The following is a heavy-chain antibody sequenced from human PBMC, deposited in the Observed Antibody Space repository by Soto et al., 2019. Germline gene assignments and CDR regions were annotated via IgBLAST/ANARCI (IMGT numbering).Heavy chain of an antibody. D-gene: IGHD3-3*01. CDR3: ATGLTIFGVETRYYFDY. V-gene: IGHV4-34*01. J-gene: IGHJ4*02. CDR2: INHSGST. CDR1: GGSFSGYY. Sequence: SETLSLTCAVYGGSFSGYYWSWIRQPPGKGLEWIGEINHSGSTNYNPSLKSRVTISVDTSKNQFSLKLSSVTAADTAVYYCATGLTIFGVETRYYFDYWGQGTLVTVSS.